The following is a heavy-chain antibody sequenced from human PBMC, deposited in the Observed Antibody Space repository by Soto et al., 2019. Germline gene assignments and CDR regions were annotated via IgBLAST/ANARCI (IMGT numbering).Heavy chain of an antibody. CDR2: IIGSGVRT. D-gene: IGHD6-13*01. J-gene: IGHJ6*02. V-gene: IGHV3-23*01. CDR3: AKELMLAAGSWLTSDQPFYGMDV. Sequence: GSLRLSCAASGFTSSHYAMSWVRQAPGKGLEWVSTIIGSGVRTYYADSVQGRFTISRDNSKNTLYLQMDSLRAEDTAVYYCAKELMLAAGSWLTSDQPFYGMDVWGQGTAVTVSS. CDR1: GFTSSHYA.